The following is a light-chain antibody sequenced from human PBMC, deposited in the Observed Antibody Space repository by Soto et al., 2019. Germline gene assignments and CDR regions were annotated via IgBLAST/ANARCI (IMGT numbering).Light chain of an antibody. Sequence: DIVMTQSPDSLAVSLGERATINCKSSRNILYSSNNKNYLAWYQQKPGQPPKLLIYWASTRESGVPDRFSGSGSGTDFTLTISSLQAEDVAVYYCQQYYSAPLTFGGGTKVEMK. V-gene: IGKV4-1*01. CDR3: QQYYSAPLT. J-gene: IGKJ4*01. CDR1: RNILYSSNNKNY. CDR2: WAS.